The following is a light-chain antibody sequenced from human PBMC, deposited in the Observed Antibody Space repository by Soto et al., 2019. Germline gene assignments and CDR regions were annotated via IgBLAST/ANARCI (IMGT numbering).Light chain of an antibody. V-gene: IGKV1-39*01. CDR1: QSISSY. Sequence: DIQMTQSPSSLSASVGDRVTITCRASQSISSYLNWYQQKPGKAPKLLIYAASSLQSGVPSRFSGSGSGTDFTLTISSLQPEHFPTYSCHQSYSTPPPFGQGTKV. CDR3: HQSYSTPPP. J-gene: IGKJ1*01. CDR2: AAS.